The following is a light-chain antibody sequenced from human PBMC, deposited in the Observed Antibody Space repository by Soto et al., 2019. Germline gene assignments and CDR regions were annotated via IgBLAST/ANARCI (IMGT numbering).Light chain of an antibody. CDR1: QSFRGL. V-gene: IGKV3-11*01. CDR3: QQRHMWPIT. J-gene: IGKJ5*01. Sequence: EVVLTQSPVTLSLSPGERATLSCRASQSFRGLLAWYPQKPGQAPRLLIYDAYNRATGIPPRFSGSGSGTDFTLTISSLAPEDSAVYYCQQRHMWPITFGQGTRLEIK. CDR2: DAY.